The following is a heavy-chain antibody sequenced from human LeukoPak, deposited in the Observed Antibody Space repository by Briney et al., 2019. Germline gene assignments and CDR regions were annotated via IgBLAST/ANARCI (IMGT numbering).Heavy chain of an antibody. J-gene: IGHJ6*03. D-gene: IGHD2-2*01. V-gene: IGHV3-43*01. Sequence: GGSLRLSCAGSGFTLDDYAMHWVRQAPGKGLEWVSLLSWDGSTTYYADSVRGRFTVSRDTNKNSLLLQMNSLRTEDTALYYCVRVALPAAIYYYMDIWGKGTTVIVSS. CDR3: VRVALPAAIYYYMDI. CDR1: GFTLDDYA. CDR2: LSWDGSTT.